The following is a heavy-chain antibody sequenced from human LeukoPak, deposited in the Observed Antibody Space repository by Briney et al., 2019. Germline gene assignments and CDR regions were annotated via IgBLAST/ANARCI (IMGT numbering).Heavy chain of an antibody. J-gene: IGHJ3*02. CDR3: ARVRAARDAFDI. CDR1: GFTFSSYA. CDR2: ISSNGGST. Sequence: GGSLRLSCAASGFTFSSYAMHWVRQAPGKGLEYVSAISSNGGSTYYANSVKGRFTISRDNSKNTLYLQMGSLRAEDMAVYYCARVRAARDAFDIWGQGTMVTVSS. V-gene: IGHV3-64*01.